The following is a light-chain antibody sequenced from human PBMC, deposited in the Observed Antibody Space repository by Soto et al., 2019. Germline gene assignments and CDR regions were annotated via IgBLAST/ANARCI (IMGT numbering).Light chain of an antibody. V-gene: IGKV3-15*01. CDR2: SAS. Sequence: EIVLTPSPYTGSLSPGERAPLSCRASQSVSNNLAWYQQKPGQTPRLLIYSASTRATGIPARFRGSGSGTEFTLTISSLQSEDFAVYYCKQYHDGRPFTVGQGGRLAIK. J-gene: IGKJ5*01. CDR1: QSVSNN. CDR3: KQYHDGRPFT.